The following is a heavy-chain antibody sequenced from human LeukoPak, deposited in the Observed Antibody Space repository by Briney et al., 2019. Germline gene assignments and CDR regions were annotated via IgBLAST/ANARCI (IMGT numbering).Heavy chain of an antibody. Sequence: ASVKVSCKASGYTFTGYYMHWVRQAPGQGLEWMGWINPNSGGTNYAQKFQGRVTITRNTSISTAYMELSSLRSEDTAVYYCARGDSGYDYYYYYYMDVWGKGTTVTVSS. V-gene: IGHV1-2*02. CDR2: INPNSGGT. CDR1: GYTFTGYY. J-gene: IGHJ6*03. D-gene: IGHD5-12*01. CDR3: ARGDSGYDYYYYYYMDV.